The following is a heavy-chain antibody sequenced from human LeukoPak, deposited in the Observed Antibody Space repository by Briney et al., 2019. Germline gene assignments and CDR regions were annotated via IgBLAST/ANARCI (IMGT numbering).Heavy chain of an antibody. Sequence: ESLKISCKGSGYSFTSYWIGWVRQMPGKGLEWMGIIYPGDSDTRYIPSFQGQVTISADKSISTAYLQWSSLKASDTAMYYCARRGGYCSGGSCYRSDAFDIWGQGTMVTVSS. CDR1: GYSFTSYW. CDR3: ARRGGYCSGGSCYRSDAFDI. CDR2: IYPGDSDT. J-gene: IGHJ3*02. V-gene: IGHV5-51*01. D-gene: IGHD2-15*01.